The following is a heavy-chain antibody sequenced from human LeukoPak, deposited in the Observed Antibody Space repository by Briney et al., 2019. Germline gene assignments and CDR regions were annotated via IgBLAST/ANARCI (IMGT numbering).Heavy chain of an antibody. V-gene: IGHV1-8*01. CDR1: GYTFTSYD. CDR2: MNPNSGNT. CDR3: ATLSCSSTSCYTSLLEFDY. D-gene: IGHD2-2*02. Sequence: GASVKVSCKASGYTFTSYDINWVRQATGQGLEWMGWMNPNSGNTGYAQKFQGRVTMTRNTSISTAYMELSSLRSEDTAVYYCATLSCSSTSCYTSLLEFDYWGQGTLVTVSS. J-gene: IGHJ4*02.